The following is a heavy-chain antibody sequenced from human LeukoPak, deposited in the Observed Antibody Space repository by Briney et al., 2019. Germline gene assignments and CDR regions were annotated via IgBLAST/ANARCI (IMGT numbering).Heavy chain of an antibody. CDR3: ARGGRLLYYFDY. J-gene: IGHJ4*02. V-gene: IGHV3-21*01. D-gene: IGHD6-25*01. Sequence: GGSLRLSCAASGFTFSSYSMNWLRQAPGKGLEWVSSISSSRSYIYYADSVKGRFTISRDNAKNSLYLQMNSLGAEDTAVYYCARGGRLLYYFDYWGQGTLVTVSS. CDR1: GFTFSSYS. CDR2: ISSSRSYI.